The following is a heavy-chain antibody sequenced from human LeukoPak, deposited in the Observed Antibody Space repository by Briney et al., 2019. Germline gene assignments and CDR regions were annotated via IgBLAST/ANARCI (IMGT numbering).Heavy chain of an antibody. Sequence: GGSLRLSCAASGFTFSSYSMNWVRQAPGKGLEWVANIKQDGSEKYYVDSVKGRFTISRDNAKNSLYLQMNSLSAEDTAVYYCARDIDYWGQGTLVTVSS. J-gene: IGHJ4*02. CDR1: GFTFSSYS. CDR3: ARDIDY. V-gene: IGHV3-7*03. CDR2: IKQDGSEK.